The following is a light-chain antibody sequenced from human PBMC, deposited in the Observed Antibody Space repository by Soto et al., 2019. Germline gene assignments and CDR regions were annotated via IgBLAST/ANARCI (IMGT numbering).Light chain of an antibody. J-gene: IGLJ1*01. CDR3: CSYAGSSTYV. Sequence: QSALTQPVSVSGSAGQSITISCTGTSSDVGNYNLVSWYLHHPGKAPKLLIYEDTKRPSGVSNRFSGSRSGNTASLTVSGLQAEDDTDYYCCSYAGSSTYVFGTGTKLTVL. CDR1: SSDVGNYNL. CDR2: EDT. V-gene: IGLV2-23*01.